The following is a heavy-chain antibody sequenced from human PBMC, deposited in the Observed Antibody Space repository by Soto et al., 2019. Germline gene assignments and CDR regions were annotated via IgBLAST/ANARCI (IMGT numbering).Heavy chain of an antibody. J-gene: IGHJ4*02. CDR2: ISSSGGTT. D-gene: IGHD6-19*01. Sequence: GGSLRLSCAASGFTFSSYTMSWVRQAPGKGLEWVSGISSSGGTTYYADSVKGRFTISRDNSKNTLYLQMNSLRAEDTALYYCAKNLYSSGWIHPTFDYWGQGTLVTVSS. CDR1: GFTFSSYT. CDR3: AKNLYSSGWIHPTFDY. V-gene: IGHV3-23*01.